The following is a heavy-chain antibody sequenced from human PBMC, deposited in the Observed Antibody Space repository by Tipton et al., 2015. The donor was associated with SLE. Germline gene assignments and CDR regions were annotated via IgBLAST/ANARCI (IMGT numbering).Heavy chain of an antibody. J-gene: IGHJ2*01. CDR1: GGSVNGSF. CDR2: IYHSGST. CDR3: ARDLGAGWGGHWYFDL. D-gene: IGHD3-16*01. Sequence: TLSLTCTVSGGSVNGSFGNWFRQPPGRELEWIGYIYHSGSTNYNPSLKSRVTMSVDTSKNQFSLKLSSVTTADTAVYYCARDLGAGWGGHWYFDLWGRGTLLTVSS. V-gene: IGHV4-59*02.